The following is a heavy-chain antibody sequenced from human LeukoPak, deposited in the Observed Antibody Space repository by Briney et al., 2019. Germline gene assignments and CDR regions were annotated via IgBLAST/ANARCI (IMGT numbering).Heavy chain of an antibody. J-gene: IGHJ4*02. Sequence: PGGSLRVSCVASGFNFGNYWMSWVRQAPGKGLEFVGNIEDDGDQKNYVDSVKGQFTISRDNVKNSLYLQMNSLRVEDTAVYYCARNIIRGQSDFDSWGQGILVTVSS. CDR1: GFNFGNYW. CDR2: IEDDGDQK. D-gene: IGHD5-12*01. V-gene: IGHV3-7*01. CDR3: ARNIIRGQSDFDS.